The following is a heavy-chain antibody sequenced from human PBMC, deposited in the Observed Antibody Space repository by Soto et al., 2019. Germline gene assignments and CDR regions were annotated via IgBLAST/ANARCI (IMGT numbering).Heavy chain of an antibody. V-gene: IGHV4-31*03. D-gene: IGHD5-18*01. J-gene: IGHJ4*02. CDR2: IYYSGST. CDR3: ARVSRYSYVFDY. Sequence: SETLSLTCTFSCGSIISGGYYWSWIRQHPGKGLEWIGYIYYSGSTYYNPSLKSRVTISVDTSKNQFSLKLSSVTAADTAVYYCARVSRYSYVFDYWGQGTLVTVSS. CDR1: CGSIISGGYY.